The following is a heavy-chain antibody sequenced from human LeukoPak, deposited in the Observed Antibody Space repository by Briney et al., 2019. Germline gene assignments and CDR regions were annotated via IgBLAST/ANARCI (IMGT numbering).Heavy chain of an antibody. D-gene: IGHD6-19*01. V-gene: IGHV4-34*01. CDR1: GGSFSGYY. CDR3: ASLSCTSSSCTHSGFYHYGLDV. CDR2: IYYSGYT. Sequence: SETLSLTCAVYGGSFSGYYWSWIRQPPGKGLQWIGSIYYSGYTYHNPSLKSRVTISLDTSENHFSLRLSSVTAADTAVYYCASLSCTSSSCTHSGFYHYGLDVWGQGTTVTVS. J-gene: IGHJ6*02.